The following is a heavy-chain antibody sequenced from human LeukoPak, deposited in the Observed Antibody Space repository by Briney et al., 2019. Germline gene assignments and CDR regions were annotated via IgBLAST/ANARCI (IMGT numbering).Heavy chain of an antibody. CDR3: ATGTGGYSHGYGHFDY. CDR1: GGTFNNYA. D-gene: IGHD5-18*01. V-gene: IGHV1-69*13. J-gene: IGHJ4*02. Sequence: ASVKVSCKASGGTFNNYAITWVRQAPGQGLEWMGGIIPTFGTANYAQKFQGRVTITADESTSTAYMELSSLRSEDTAVYYCATGTGGYSHGYGHFDYWGQGTLVTVSS. CDR2: IIPTFGTA.